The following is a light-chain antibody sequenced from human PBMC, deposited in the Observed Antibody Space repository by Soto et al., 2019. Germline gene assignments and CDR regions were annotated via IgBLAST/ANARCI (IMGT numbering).Light chain of an antibody. V-gene: IGKV3-11*01. Sequence: EIVLTKSPATLSSFPGDRVTLSCRASQYSNTRLAWYQHRPGQAPRLLIYQTAIRAAGIPARFSASGSGTDFTRTVSDVQPEDFALYYCHQRQSWPRTFGQGNKLDI. CDR3: HQRQSWPRT. CDR1: QYSNTR. J-gene: IGKJ1*01. CDR2: QTA.